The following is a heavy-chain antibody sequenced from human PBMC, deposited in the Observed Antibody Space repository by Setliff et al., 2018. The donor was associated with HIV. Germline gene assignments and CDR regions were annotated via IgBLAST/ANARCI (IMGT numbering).Heavy chain of an antibody. CDR2: IKSKSDGGTT. CDR3: VGHYYDPLTGYYVWFFDV. J-gene: IGHJ2*01. CDR1: GFIFTNAW. Sequence: GGSLRLSCETSGFIFTNAWMSWVRQPPRKGLEWLARIKSKSDGGTTSYAAPVKDRFTISRDDSRNTLYLQMNSMKSDDTATYYCVGHYYDPLTGYYVWFFDVWGRGTLVTVSS. D-gene: IGHD3-9*01. V-gene: IGHV3-15*05.